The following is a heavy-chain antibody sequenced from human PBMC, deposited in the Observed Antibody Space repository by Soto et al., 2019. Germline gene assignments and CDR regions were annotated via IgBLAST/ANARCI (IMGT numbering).Heavy chain of an antibody. CDR1: GFTFSSYI. V-gene: IGHV3-21*01. CDR2: ISSSSSYI. J-gene: IGHJ6*02. CDR3: ARPSSSDLRYYGMDV. D-gene: IGHD6-6*01. Sequence: GGSLRLSCAASGFTFSSYIMNWVRQAPGKGLEWVSSISSSSSYIYYADSVKGRFTISRDNAKNSLYLQMNSLRAEDTAVYYCARPSSSDLRYYGMDVWGQGTTVTVSS.